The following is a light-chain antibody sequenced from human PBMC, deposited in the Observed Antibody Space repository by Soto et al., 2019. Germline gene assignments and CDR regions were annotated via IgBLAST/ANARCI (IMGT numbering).Light chain of an antibody. J-gene: IGKJ3*01. Sequence: EIVLTQSPGTLSLSPGERATLSCRASQSVSSSHLAWYQQKPGQAPRLLIHGASSRATGIPDRFSGSGSGTDFTLTISRLEPEDFAVYYCQQYGSSPPFTFGPGTKVDIK. V-gene: IGKV3-20*01. CDR3: QQYGSSPPFT. CDR2: GAS. CDR1: QSVSSSH.